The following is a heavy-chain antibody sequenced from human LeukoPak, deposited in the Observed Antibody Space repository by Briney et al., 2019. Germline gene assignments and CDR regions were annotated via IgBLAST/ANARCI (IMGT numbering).Heavy chain of an antibody. CDR1: GFTVNSNY. D-gene: IGHD2-15*01. Sequence: GGSLRLSCAVSGFTVNSNYMNWVRQAPGKGLEWVSVIYSGTSTYYADSVQGRFTISRDNAKNTLYLQMDSLRAEDTAVYYCASSRDSHDCSGGRCSYYYHYLGMDVWAKGPRSSSP. J-gene: IGHJ6*02. CDR2: IYSGTST. V-gene: IGHV3-53*01. CDR3: ASSRDSHDCSGGRCSYYYHYLGMDV.